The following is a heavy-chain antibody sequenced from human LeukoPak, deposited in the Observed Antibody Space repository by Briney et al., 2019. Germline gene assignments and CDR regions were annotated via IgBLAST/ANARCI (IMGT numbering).Heavy chain of an antibody. D-gene: IGHD2-8*02. CDR3: ARSYGTGATCPRRWFHP. V-gene: IGHV4-39*01. CDR1: GGSISDSDFY. Sequence: SETLSLTCTISGGSISDSDFYWGWIRQAPGQGLEWIGNIHYSGHTYYNPSLSSRVAISVVTSNQFSLRLTSVTAADTAVYHCARSYGTGATCPRRWFHPWGQGTLLTVSS. CDR2: IHYSGHT. J-gene: IGHJ5*02.